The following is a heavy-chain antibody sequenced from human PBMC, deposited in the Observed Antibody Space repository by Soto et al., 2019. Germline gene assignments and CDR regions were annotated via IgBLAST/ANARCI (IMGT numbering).Heavy chain of an antibody. CDR1: GFTFSSYA. J-gene: IGHJ4*02. V-gene: IGHV3-23*01. CDR2: ISGSGGST. CDR3: AKDGLVGDLLWGSYRYRLGYFDY. Sequence: GGSLRLSCAASGFTFSSYAMSWVRQAPGKGLEWVSAISGSGGSTYYADSVKGRFTISRDNSKNTLYLQMNSLRAEDTAVYYCAKDGLVGDLLWGSYRYRLGYFDYWGQGTLVTVSS. D-gene: IGHD3-16*02.